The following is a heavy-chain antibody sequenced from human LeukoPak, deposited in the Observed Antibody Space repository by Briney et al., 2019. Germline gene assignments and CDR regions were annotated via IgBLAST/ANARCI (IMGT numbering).Heavy chain of an antibody. D-gene: IGHD3-22*01. CDR2: ISGSGGST. CDR1: GFTFSSYG. Sequence: GGTLRLSCAASGFTFSSYGMSWVRQAPGKGLEWVSAISGSGGSTYYADSVKGRFTISRDNSKNTLYLQMNSLRAEDTAVYYCAKDRYYYDSSGYYMGVFDYWGQGTLVTVSS. V-gene: IGHV3-23*01. J-gene: IGHJ4*02. CDR3: AKDRYYYDSSGYYMGVFDY.